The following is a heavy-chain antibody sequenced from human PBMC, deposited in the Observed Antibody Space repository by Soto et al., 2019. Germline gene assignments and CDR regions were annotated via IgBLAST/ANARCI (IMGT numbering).Heavy chain of an antibody. D-gene: IGHD1-7*01. Sequence: AAVKVSCKASGGTFSSYAISWVRQAPGQGLEWMGGIIPIFGTANYARKFQGRVTITADESTSTAYMELSSLRSEDTAVYYCAREGXGITGTQPRPRSRDFDYWGQGTLVTVSS. V-gene: IGHV1-69*01. CDR3: AREGXGITGTQPRPRSRDFDY. CDR2: IIPIFGTA. J-gene: IGHJ4*02. CDR1: GGTFSSYA.